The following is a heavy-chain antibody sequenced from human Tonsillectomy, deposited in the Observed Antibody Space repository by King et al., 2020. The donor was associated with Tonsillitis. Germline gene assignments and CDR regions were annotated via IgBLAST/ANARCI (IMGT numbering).Heavy chain of an antibody. CDR1: GGSISSSSYY. Sequence: QLQESGPGLVKPSETLSLTCTVSGGSISSSSYYWGWIRPPPGKGLEWIGSIYCSGSTYYNPSLKRRITISVDTSKNQFSLKLSSVTAADTAVYYCARPVTNDWYFDLWGRGTLVTVSS. CDR3: ARPVTNDWYFDL. J-gene: IGHJ2*01. V-gene: IGHV4-39*01. CDR2: IYCSGST. D-gene: IGHD4-17*01.